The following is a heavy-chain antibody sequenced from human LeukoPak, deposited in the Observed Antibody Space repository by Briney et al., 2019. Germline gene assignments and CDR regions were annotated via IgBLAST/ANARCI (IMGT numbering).Heavy chain of an antibody. CDR1: GYTLTELS. J-gene: IGHJ4*02. Sequence: ASVKVSCKVSGYTLTELSMHWVRQAPGKGLGWMGGFDPEDGETIYAQKFQGRVTMTEDTSTDTAYMELSSLRSEDTAVYYCALWYYYDSSAHIPWAFDWGQGTLVTVSS. CDR3: ALWYYYDSSAHIPWAFD. CDR2: FDPEDGET. V-gene: IGHV1-24*01. D-gene: IGHD3-22*01.